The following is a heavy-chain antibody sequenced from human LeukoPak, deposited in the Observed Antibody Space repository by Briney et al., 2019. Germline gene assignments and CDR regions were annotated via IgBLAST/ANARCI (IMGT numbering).Heavy chain of an antibody. CDR1: GIKLSNYG. V-gene: IGHV3-15*01. Sequence: GGSLRLSCVVSGIKLSNYGMSWVRQAPGKGLEWVGRIKSKTDGGTTDYAAPVKGRFTISRDDSKSIAYLQMNSLKTEDTAVYYCTRGHMATTEDPFDYWGQGTLVTVSS. D-gene: IGHD1-26*01. CDR3: TRGHMATTEDPFDY. J-gene: IGHJ4*02. CDR2: IKSKTDGGTT.